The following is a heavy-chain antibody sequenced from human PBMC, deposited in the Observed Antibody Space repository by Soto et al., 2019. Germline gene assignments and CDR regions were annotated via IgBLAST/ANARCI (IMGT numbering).Heavy chain of an antibody. CDR1: GGSFSGYY. Sequence: SETLSLTCAVYGGSFSGYYWSWIRQPPGKGLEWIGEINHSGSTNYNPSLKSRVTISVDTSKNQFSLKLSSVTAADTAVYYCARGGSSAPWGRYYYYGMDVWGQGTTVT. D-gene: IGHD6-6*01. CDR2: INHSGST. CDR3: ARGGSSAPWGRYYYYGMDV. V-gene: IGHV4-34*01. J-gene: IGHJ6*02.